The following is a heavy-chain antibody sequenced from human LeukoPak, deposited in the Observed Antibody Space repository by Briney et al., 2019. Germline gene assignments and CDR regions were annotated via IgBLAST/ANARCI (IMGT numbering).Heavy chain of an antibody. J-gene: IGHJ3*02. CDR1: GGSISSYY. CDR2: IYYTGNT. CDR3: AKDLSPYYYDSSGYYYGDVGAFDI. Sequence: SETLSLTCTVSGGSISSYYWSWIRQPAGKGLEWIGNIYYTGNTYYNPSLKSRVTISLDTSKNQFSLKVISMTAADTAVYYCAKDLSPYYYDSSGYYYGDVGAFDIWGQGTMVTVSS. D-gene: IGHD3-22*01. V-gene: IGHV4-59*12.